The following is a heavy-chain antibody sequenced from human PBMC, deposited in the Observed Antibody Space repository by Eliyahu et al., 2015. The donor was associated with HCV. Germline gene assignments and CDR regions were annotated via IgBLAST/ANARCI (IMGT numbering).Heavy chain of an antibody. CDR1: GGSISTYY. Sequence: QVQLQESGPGLVKPSETLSLTCIVSGGSISTYYWSWIRXPXGKGXEWIGYIHYSGXTNHHPSLKSRVTMSIDTSKNQFSLKLSSVTAADTAVYYCASGGGGIAVAGTGGWFDPWGQGTLVTVSS. V-gene: IGHV4-59*01. J-gene: IGHJ5*02. D-gene: IGHD6-19*01. CDR3: ASGGGGIAVAGTGGWFDP. CDR2: IHYSGXT.